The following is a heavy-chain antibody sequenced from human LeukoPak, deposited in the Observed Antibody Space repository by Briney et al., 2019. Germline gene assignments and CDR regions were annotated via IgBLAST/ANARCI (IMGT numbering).Heavy chain of an antibody. D-gene: IGHD3-16*01. Sequence: PGGSLRLSCAASGFIFSSYDMSWVRQAPGKGLEWVSAISDSGGSSYYAGSVKGRFTISRDNSKNTLYLQMNSLRVEDTAVFYCVKGRFGNYYYHYYMDVWGKGTTVTVSS. CDR3: VKGRFGNYYYHYYMDV. CDR1: GFIFSSYD. V-gene: IGHV3-23*01. J-gene: IGHJ6*03. CDR2: ISDSGGSS.